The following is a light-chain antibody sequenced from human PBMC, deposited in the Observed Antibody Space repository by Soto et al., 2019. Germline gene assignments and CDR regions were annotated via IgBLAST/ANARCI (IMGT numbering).Light chain of an antibody. CDR2: SAY. J-gene: IGKJ5*01. CDR3: QQYYDWPIT. V-gene: IGKV3-15*01. Sequence: EIVRTQSPATMSVSPGERAPRSCGASQSISSLLAWYQQKPGQAGRLLIYSAYTRATGIPARFSGSGSGADFTLTISSLQSEDFAVYYCQQYYDWPITFGQGTRLDIK. CDR1: QSISSL.